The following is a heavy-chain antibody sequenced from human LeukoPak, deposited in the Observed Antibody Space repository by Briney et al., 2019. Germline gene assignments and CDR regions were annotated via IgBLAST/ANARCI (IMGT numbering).Heavy chain of an antibody. CDR2: MYYSGST. D-gene: IGHD3-22*01. Sequence: PSQTLSLTCTVSGGSISSGDYYWSWIRQPPGKGLEWIAYMYYSGSTYYNPSLKSRVTMSADTSKNQLSLKLSSVTAADTAVYYCARPYYYDSRINPWGQGTLVTVSS. J-gene: IGHJ5*02. CDR1: GGSISSGDYY. V-gene: IGHV4-30-4*01. CDR3: ARPYYYDSRINP.